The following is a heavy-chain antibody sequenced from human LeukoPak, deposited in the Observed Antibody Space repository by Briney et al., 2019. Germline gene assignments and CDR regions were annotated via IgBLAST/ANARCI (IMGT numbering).Heavy chain of an antibody. Sequence: PGGSLRLSCAASGFTFSSYAMHWVRQAPGKGLEWVAVISYDGSNKYYADSVKGRFTISKDNSKNTLYLQMNSLRAEDTAVYYCVRDSPNPNYDILTGRLYYYYYYGMDVWGQGTTVTVSS. V-gene: IGHV3-30-3*01. J-gene: IGHJ6*02. CDR2: ISYDGSNK. CDR1: GFTFSSYA. D-gene: IGHD3-9*01. CDR3: VRDSPNPNYDILTGRLYYYYYYGMDV.